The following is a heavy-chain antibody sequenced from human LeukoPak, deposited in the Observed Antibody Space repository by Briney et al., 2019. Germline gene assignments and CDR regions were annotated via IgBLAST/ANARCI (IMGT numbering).Heavy chain of an antibody. Sequence: SGPTLVNPTQTLTPTCSFSGFSLSTSGVGVGWIRQPPGKALEWLALIYWNDDKHYSPSLKSRLTITKDTSKNQVVLTMTNLDPVDNATYYCAHSYVAGYCSGGSCPPFDYWGQGTLVTVSS. CDR2: IYWNDDK. J-gene: IGHJ4*02. CDR1: GFSLSTSGVG. D-gene: IGHD2-15*01. CDR3: AHSYVAGYCSGGSCPPFDY. V-gene: IGHV2-5*01.